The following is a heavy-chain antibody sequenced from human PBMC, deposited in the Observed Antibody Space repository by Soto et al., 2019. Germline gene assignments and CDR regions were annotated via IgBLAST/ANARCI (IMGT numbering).Heavy chain of an antibody. CDR3: ARGGDNFRGWLVSYYYYGMDV. Sequence: QVQLVQSGAEVKKPGSSVKVSCKASGGTFSSYAISWVRQAPGQGLEWMGGIIPIFGTANYAQKFQGRVTITADESTSTAYMELSSLRSEDTAVYYCARGGDNFRGWLVSYYYYGMDVWGQGTTVTVSS. V-gene: IGHV1-69*01. CDR1: GGTFSSYA. J-gene: IGHJ6*02. CDR2: IIPIFGTA. D-gene: IGHD6-19*01.